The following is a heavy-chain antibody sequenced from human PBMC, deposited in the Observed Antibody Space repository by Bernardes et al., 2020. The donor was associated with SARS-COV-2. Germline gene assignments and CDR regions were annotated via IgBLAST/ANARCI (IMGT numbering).Heavy chain of an antibody. V-gene: IGHV3-53*05. Sequence: GGSLRLSCAASGFTVSSNYMSWVRQAPGKGLEWVSVIYSGGNTFYAESVKGRFTISRDNSKNTLYLQMSSLRSEDTAIYYCVKRNSGSSPPLDSWGQGTLVTVSS. CDR3: VKRNSGSSPPLDS. D-gene: IGHD3-10*01. CDR1: GFTVSSNY. J-gene: IGHJ4*02. CDR2: IYSGGNT.